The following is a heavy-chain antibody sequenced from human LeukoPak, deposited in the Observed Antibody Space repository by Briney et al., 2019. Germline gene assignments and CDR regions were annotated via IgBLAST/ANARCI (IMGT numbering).Heavy chain of an antibody. CDR1: GYTLTELS. CDR3: ATGRHNYDILTGYPLDY. D-gene: IGHD3-9*01. J-gene: IGHJ4*02. V-gene: IGHV1-24*01. CDR2: FDPEDGET. Sequence: GASVKVSCKVSGYTLTELSMHWVRQAPGKGLEWMEGFDPEDGETIYAQKFRGRVTMTEDTSTDTAYMELSSLRSEDTAVYYCATGRHNYDILTGYPLDYWGQGTLVTVSS.